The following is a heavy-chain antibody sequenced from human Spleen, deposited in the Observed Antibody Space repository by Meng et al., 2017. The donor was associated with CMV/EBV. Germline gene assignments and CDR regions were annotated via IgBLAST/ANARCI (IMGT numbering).Heavy chain of an antibody. CDR1: GFTFDDYA. CDR3: AKGSVGGVGANVRGFDY. V-gene: IGHV3-9*01. J-gene: IGHJ4*02. CDR2: ISWNSGSI. Sequence: SLKISCAASGFTFDDYALHWVRQAPGKGLEWVSGISWNSGSISYADSVKGRFTISRDNAKNSLYLEMNSLITEDTALYYCAKGSVGGVGANVRGFDYWGQGTPVTVSS. D-gene: IGHD1-26*01.